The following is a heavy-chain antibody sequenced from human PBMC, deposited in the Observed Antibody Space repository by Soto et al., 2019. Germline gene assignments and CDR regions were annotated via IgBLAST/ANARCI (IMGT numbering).Heavy chain of an antibody. D-gene: IGHD3-3*01. CDR1: GYTFTSYG. CDR2: ISAYNGNT. V-gene: IGHV1-18*01. Sequence: PSVKVSCKASGYTFTSYGISWVRRAPGQGLEWMGWISAYNGNTNYAQKLQGRVTMTTDTSTSTAYMELRSLRSDDTAVYYCARGVTIFGVVITEENWFDPWGQGTLVTVSS. J-gene: IGHJ5*02. CDR3: ARGVTIFGVVITEENWFDP.